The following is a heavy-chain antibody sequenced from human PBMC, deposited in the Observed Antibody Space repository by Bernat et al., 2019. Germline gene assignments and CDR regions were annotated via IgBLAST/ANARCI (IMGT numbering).Heavy chain of an antibody. CDR3: ARDLRTTVTALDY. Sequence: VQLVESGGGVVQPERSLRLSCAASGFTFSSYGMHWVRQAPGKGLEWVALIWYDGSNKYYADSVKGRFTISRDNSKNTLFLQMNSLRAEDTALYYCARDLRTTVTALDYWGQGALVTVSS. V-gene: IGHV3-33*01. D-gene: IGHD4-17*01. CDR2: IWYDGSNK. CDR1: GFTFSSYG. J-gene: IGHJ4*02.